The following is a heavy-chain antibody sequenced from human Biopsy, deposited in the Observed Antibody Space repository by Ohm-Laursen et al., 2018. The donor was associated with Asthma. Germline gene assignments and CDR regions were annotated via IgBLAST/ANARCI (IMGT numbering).Heavy chain of an antibody. V-gene: IGHV1-3*04. J-gene: IGHJ3*01. D-gene: IGHD3-9*01. CDR1: GYNFISFA. Sequence: ASVKVSCKASGYNFISFAIHWVRQAPGQRLEWMGWVNTGNGDTKYSQKFQGRVAITRDTSASTAYMELRSLRSEDTATYYCARTYHDFLTGQVKDVFGVWGQGTMVTVSS. CDR2: VNTGNGDT. CDR3: ARTYHDFLTGQVKDVFGV.